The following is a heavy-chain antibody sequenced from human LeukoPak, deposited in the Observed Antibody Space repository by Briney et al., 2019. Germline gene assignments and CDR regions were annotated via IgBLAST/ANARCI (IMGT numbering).Heavy chain of an antibody. CDR1: GYTFTGYY. CDR3: ARDYNFDYYGSGHAGYYYGMDV. V-gene: IGHV1-2*02. CDR2: INPNSGGT. Sequence: GASVKVSCKASGYTFTGYYMHWVRQAPGQGLEWMGWINPNSGGTNYAQKFQGRVTMTRDTSISTAYMELSRLRSDDTAVYYCARDYNFDYYGSGHAGYYYGMDVWGQGTTVTVSS. D-gene: IGHD3-10*01. J-gene: IGHJ6*02.